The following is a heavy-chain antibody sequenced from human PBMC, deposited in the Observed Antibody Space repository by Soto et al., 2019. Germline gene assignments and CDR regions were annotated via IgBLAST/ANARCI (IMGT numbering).Heavy chain of an antibody. D-gene: IGHD5-12*01. CDR3: ARGRCIVATINRSLLFDY. CDR2: IYYSGST. J-gene: IGHJ4*02. V-gene: IGHV4-31*03. CDR1: GGSISSGGYY. Sequence: QVQLQESGPGLVKPSQTLSLTCTVSGGSISSGGYYWSWIRQHPGKGLEWIGYIYYSGSTYYNPSLKSRVTISLDTSKNQFSLKLSSVTAADTAVYYCARGRCIVATINRSLLFDYWGQGTLVTDSS.